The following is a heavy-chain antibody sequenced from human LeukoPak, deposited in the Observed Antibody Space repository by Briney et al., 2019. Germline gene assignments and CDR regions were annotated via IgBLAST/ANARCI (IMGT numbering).Heavy chain of an antibody. J-gene: IGHJ4*02. D-gene: IGHD5-18*01. CDR1: GITFSRYG. CDR2: ISYDGSNK. CDR3: ARDGEGYSYGFYFDY. V-gene: IGHV3-30*19. Sequence: PGGSLRLSCAASGITFSRYGMHWVRQAPGKGLEWVAVISYDGSNKYYADSVKGRFTISRDNSKNTLYLQMNSLRAEDTAVYYCARDGEGYSYGFYFDYWGQGTLVTVSS.